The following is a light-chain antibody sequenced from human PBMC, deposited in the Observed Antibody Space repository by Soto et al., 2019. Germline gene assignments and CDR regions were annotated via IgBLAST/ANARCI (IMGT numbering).Light chain of an antibody. J-gene: IGKJ2*01. CDR1: QSVSSSS. CDR3: QHYGASPKYT. CDR2: GAS. V-gene: IGKV3-20*01. Sequence: EIVLTQSPGTLSLSPGQRVTLSCRASQSVSSSSLAWYQQRPGQAPRLLIYGASRRATGIPDRFSGSGSGTDFILTISRLEPEDFAVYYCQHYGASPKYTFGQGTKLEIK.